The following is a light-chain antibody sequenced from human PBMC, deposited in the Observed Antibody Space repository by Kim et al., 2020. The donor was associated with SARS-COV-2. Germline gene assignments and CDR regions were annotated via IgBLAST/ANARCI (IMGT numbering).Light chain of an antibody. CDR2: GRN. J-gene: IGLJ3*02. Sequence: SSELTQDPAVSVALGQTVRITCQGDSLRNYYASWYQQKPRQAPVVVIYGRNDRPSGIPDRFSGSNSGNTASLTITGAQAEDEANYYCNSRDSSGNHLVFGGGTQLTDL. V-gene: IGLV3-19*01. CDR3: NSRDSSGNHLV. CDR1: SLRNYY.